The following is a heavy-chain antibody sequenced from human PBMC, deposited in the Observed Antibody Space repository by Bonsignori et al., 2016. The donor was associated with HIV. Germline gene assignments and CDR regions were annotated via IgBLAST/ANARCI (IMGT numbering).Heavy chain of an antibody. J-gene: IGHJ4*02. D-gene: IGHD3-10*01. Sequence: WVRQAPGQGLEWMGWISAYNGNTNYAQKLQGRVTMTTDTSTSTAYMELRSLRSDDTAVYYCARDRNYGSGSFCSPVCLFDYWGQGTLVTVSS. V-gene: IGHV1-18*01. CDR3: ARDRNYGSGSFCSPVCLFDY. CDR2: ISAYNGNT.